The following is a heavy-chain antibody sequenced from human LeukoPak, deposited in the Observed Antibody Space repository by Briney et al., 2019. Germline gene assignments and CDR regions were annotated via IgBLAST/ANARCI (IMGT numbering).Heavy chain of an antibody. CDR3: ARERYFDY. Sequence: GGSLRLSCAASGFTFSSYAMHWVRQAPGKGLEWVSTISGGGRSTDYADSVKGHFTISRDNSKNTLYLQMNSLRAEDTAVYYCARERYFDYWGQGTLVTVSS. V-gene: IGHV3-23*01. CDR1: GFTFSSYA. CDR2: ISGGGRST. J-gene: IGHJ4*02.